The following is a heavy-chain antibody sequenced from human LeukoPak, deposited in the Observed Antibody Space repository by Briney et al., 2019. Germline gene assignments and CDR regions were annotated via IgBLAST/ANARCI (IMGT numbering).Heavy chain of an antibody. D-gene: IGHD1-1*01. CDR3: APTSATLYYFDY. V-gene: IGHV1-2*02. J-gene: IGHJ4*02. CDR2: INPNSGGT. CDR1: GYTFTGYY. Sequence: ASVKVSCKASGYTFTGYYIHWVRQAPGQGPEWMGWINPNSGGTNYAQQFQGRVTMIRDTSISTAYMELRRLRSDDTAFYYCAPTSATLYYFDYWGQGTLVTVSS.